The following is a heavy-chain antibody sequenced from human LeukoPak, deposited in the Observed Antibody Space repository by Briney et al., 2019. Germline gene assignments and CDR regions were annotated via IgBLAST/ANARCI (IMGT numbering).Heavy chain of an antibody. D-gene: IGHD3-3*01. J-gene: IGHJ4*02. CDR3: ARSGSDFDY. V-gene: IGHV3-7*01. CDR2: IKEDGSEK. Sequence: PGGSLRLSREASGFTFSNYWMSWVRQTPGKGLEWVANIKEDGSEKNYVDSVKGRFTLSRDNAKNSLYLQMNSLRAEDTAVYYCARSGSDFDYWGQGTLVSVSS. CDR1: GFTFSNYW.